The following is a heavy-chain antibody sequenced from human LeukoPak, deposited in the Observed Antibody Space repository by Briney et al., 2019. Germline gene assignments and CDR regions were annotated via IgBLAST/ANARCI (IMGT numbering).Heavy chain of an antibody. Sequence: ASVKVSCKASGYTFTSYDINWVRQATGQGLEWMGWMNPNSGNTGYAQKFQGRVTMTRDTSISTAYMELSSLRSEDTAVYYCARMSYYDSSGDNWFDPWGQGTLVTVSS. CDR1: GYTFTSYD. CDR2: MNPNSGNT. J-gene: IGHJ5*02. CDR3: ARMSYYDSSGDNWFDP. V-gene: IGHV1-8*01. D-gene: IGHD3-22*01.